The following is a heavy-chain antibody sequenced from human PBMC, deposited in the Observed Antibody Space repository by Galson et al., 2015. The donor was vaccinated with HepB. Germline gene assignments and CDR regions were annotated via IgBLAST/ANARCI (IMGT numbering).Heavy chain of an antibody. Sequence: SVKVSCKASGGTFSSYAISWVRQAPGQGLEWMGGIIPIFGTANYAQKFQGRVTITADESTSTAYMELSSLRSEDTAVYYCASSDCSSTSCRNWFDPWGQGTLVTVSS. CDR1: GGTFSSYA. V-gene: IGHV1-69*13. CDR3: ASSDCSSTSCRNWFDP. D-gene: IGHD2-2*01. CDR2: IIPIFGTA. J-gene: IGHJ5*02.